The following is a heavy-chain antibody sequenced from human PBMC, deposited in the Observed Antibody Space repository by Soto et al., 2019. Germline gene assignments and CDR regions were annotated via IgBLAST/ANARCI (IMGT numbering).Heavy chain of an antibody. Sequence: GESLKSSCKGSGYSFTIYCIGWVLQMPGKGLEWMGIIYPGDSDTRYSPSFQGQVTISADKSISTAYLQWSSLKASDTAMYYCARLDSNYRHGMDVWGQGTTVTVSS. J-gene: IGHJ6*02. CDR2: IYPGDSDT. CDR3: ARLDSNYRHGMDV. D-gene: IGHD4-4*01. V-gene: IGHV5-51*01. CDR1: GYSFTIYC.